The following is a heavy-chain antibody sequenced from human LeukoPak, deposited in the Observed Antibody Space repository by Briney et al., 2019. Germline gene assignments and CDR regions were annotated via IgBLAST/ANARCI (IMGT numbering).Heavy chain of an antibody. D-gene: IGHD3-10*01. J-gene: IGHJ6*03. CDR1: GGSISSYY. Sequence: PSETLSLTCTVSGGSISSYYWSWIRQPAGKGLEWIGRIYTSGSTNYNPSLKSRVTMSVDTSKNQLSLKLSSVTAADTAVYYCARDQHWYYYGSGSLTDYYYYYYMDVWGKGTTVTISS. V-gene: IGHV4-4*07. CDR2: IYTSGST. CDR3: ARDQHWYYYGSGSLTDYYYYYYMDV.